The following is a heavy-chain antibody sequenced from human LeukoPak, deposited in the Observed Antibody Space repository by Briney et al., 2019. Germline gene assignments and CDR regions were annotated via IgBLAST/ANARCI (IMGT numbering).Heavy chain of an antibody. CDR2: ICYSGST. CDR3: ARPVAVAGTRDFDAFDI. D-gene: IGHD6-19*01. V-gene: IGHV4-59*01. CDR1: GGSISSYY. J-gene: IGHJ3*02. Sequence: SQTLSLTCTVSGGSISSYYWSWIRQPPGKGLEWIGYICYSGSTNYNPSLKSRVTISVDTSKNQFSLKLSSVTAADTAVYYCARPVAVAGTRDFDAFDIWGQGTMVTVSS.